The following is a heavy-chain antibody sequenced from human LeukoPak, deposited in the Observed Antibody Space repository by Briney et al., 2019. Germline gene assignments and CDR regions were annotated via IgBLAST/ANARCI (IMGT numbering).Heavy chain of an antibody. J-gene: IGHJ4*02. Sequence: ASAKVSCKASRYTFTAYYLHWVRQALGQGLEWMGCINPNSGGTNYAQKFQCRVTMTRDTSISTAYMELSRLRSDDTAVYYCGSGITTGFEYWGQGTLVTVSS. CDR1: RYTFTAYY. D-gene: IGHD3-22*01. CDR3: GSGITTGFEY. V-gene: IGHV1-2*02. CDR2: INPNSGGT.